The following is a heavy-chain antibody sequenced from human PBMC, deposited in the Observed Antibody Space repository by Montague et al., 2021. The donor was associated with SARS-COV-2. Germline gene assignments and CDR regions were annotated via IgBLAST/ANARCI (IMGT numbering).Heavy chain of an antibody. J-gene: IGHJ4*02. Sequence: SETLSLTCTGAGGCISSPDNDWSGIRQVRGKVLKGIGRISYAGRTYYNPSLRSRVSFSMDTSKNHFSLSLNSVTAADTAVYFCARQLPSYCSTNKCYPYYFDVWGQGALVTVSS. CDR3: ARQLPSYCSTNKCYPYYFDV. CDR2: ISYAGRT. CDR1: GGCISSPDND. D-gene: IGHD2-2*01. V-gene: IGHV4-39*01.